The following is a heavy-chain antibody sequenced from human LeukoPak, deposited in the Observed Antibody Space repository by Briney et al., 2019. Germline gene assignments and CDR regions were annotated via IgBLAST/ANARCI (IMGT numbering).Heavy chain of an antibody. CDR2: IWYDGSNK. CDR1: GFTFSSYD. CDR3: ARYSSGWSLDY. J-gene: IGHJ4*02. D-gene: IGHD6-19*01. V-gene: IGHV3-33*01. Sequence: PGRSLRLSCAASGFTFSSYDIHWVRQAPGKGLEWVAVIWYDGSNKYYADSVKGRFTISRDNFKNTLYLQMNSLRAEDTAVYYCARYSSGWSLDYWGQGTLVTVSS.